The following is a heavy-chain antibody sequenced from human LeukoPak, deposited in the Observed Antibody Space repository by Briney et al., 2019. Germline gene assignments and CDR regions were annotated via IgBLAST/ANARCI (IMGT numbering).Heavy chain of an antibody. D-gene: IGHD6-13*01. CDR3: ARSPLGGIAAAGTRGDFDY. V-gene: IGHV4-59*08. CDR1: GGSISSYY. J-gene: IGHJ4*02. CDR2: IYYSGST. Sequence: SETLSLTCTVSGGSISSYYWSWIRQPPGKGLEWIGYIYYSGSTNYNPSLKSRVTISVDTSKNQFSLKLSSVTAADTAVYYCARSPLGGIAAAGTRGDFDYWGQGTLVTVSS.